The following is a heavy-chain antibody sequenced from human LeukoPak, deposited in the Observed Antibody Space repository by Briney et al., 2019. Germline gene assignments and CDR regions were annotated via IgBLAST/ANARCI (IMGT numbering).Heavy chain of an antibody. V-gene: IGHV4-34*01. Sequence: PSETLSLTCAVYGGSFSGYYWSWIRQPPGKGLEWIGEINHSGSTNYNPSLKSRVTISVDTSKNQFSLNLSSVTAADTAVYYCARGVFVRSSSWYEGYYYYYGMDVWGKGTTVTVSS. J-gene: IGHJ6*04. D-gene: IGHD6-13*01. CDR1: GGSFSGYY. CDR2: INHSGST. CDR3: ARGVFVRSSSWYEGYYYYYGMDV.